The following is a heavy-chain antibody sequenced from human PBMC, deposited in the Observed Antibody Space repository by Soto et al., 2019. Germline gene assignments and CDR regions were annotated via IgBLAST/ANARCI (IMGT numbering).Heavy chain of an antibody. Sequence: PSETLSLTCTVSGVSISSSGYYWGWIRQPPGKGLEWIGSIYYSGSTYYNPSLKSRVTISVDTSKNQFSLKLSSVTSVDTAVYYCARRLEMATTFDYWGQGTLVTAPQ. V-gene: IGHV4-39*01. CDR1: GVSISSSGYY. CDR2: IYYSGST. J-gene: IGHJ4*02. CDR3: ARRLEMATTFDY. D-gene: IGHD5-12*01.